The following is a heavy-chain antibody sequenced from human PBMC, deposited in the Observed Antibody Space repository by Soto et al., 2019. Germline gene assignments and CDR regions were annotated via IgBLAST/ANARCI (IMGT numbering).Heavy chain of an antibody. CDR3: ASKWFGELLADYYYYYMDV. J-gene: IGHJ6*03. D-gene: IGHD3-10*01. CDR1: GGSFSGYY. CDR2: INHSGST. V-gene: IGHV4-34*01. Sequence: PSETLSLTCAVYGGSFSGYYWSWIRQPPGKGLEWIGEINHSGSTNYNPSLKSRVTISVDTSKNQFSLKLSSVTAADTAVYYCASKWFGELLADYYYYYMDVWGKGTTVTVSS.